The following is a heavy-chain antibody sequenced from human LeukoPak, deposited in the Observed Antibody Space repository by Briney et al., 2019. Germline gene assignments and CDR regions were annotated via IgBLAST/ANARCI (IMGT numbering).Heavy chain of an antibody. CDR3: ARVSSSSWWALDY. D-gene: IGHD6-13*01. J-gene: IGHJ4*02. V-gene: IGHV3-21*01. CDR2: ISSSSSYI. CDR1: GFTFSSYS. Sequence: NPGGSLRLSCAASGFTFSSYSMNWVRQAPGKGLEWVSSISSSSSYIYYADSVKGRFTISRDNAKNSLYLQMNSLRAEDTAVYYCARVSSSSWWALDYWGRGTLVTVSS.